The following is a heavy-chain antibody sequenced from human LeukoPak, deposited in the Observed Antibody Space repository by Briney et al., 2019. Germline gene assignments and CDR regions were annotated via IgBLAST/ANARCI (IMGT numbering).Heavy chain of an antibody. J-gene: IGHJ4*02. CDR1: GFTFSSYA. CDR2: ISGSGGST. D-gene: IGHD1-26*01. Sequence: LTGGSLRLSCAASGFTFSSYAMSWVRQAPGKGLEWVSAISGSGGSTYYADSVKGRFTTSRDNSKNTLYLQMNSLRAEDTAVYYCAKEPNYSGSLDYWGQGTLVTVSS. V-gene: IGHV3-23*01. CDR3: AKEPNYSGSLDY.